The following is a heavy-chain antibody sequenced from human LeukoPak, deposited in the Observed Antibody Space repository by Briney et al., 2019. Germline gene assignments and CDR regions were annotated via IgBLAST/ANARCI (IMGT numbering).Heavy chain of an antibody. D-gene: IGHD3-10*01. Sequence: KYGESLQISCKDSGYNFSDYWIGWARPMPGKGLEWMGITHPSNSETQYSPSFQGQVTIPADTSISTAYLQWTSLKASDTATYYCSRRHYFGSGVTDYWGQGTLVTVSS. CDR1: GYNFSDYW. V-gene: IGHV5-51*01. CDR2: THPSNSET. J-gene: IGHJ4*02. CDR3: SRRHYFGSGVTDY.